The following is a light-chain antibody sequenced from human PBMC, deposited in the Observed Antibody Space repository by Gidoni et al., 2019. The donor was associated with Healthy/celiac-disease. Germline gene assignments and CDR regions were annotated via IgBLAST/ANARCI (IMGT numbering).Light chain of an antibody. J-gene: IGKJ2*01. Sequence: DLQMTESPSTLSASVGDRVTITCRASQSISSWLAWYQQQPGKAPKLLIYDASSLESGVPSRFSGSGSGTDFPLTISSLQPDDFATYYCQQYNSYPYTFGQXTKLEIK. CDR1: QSISSW. CDR3: QQYNSYPYT. V-gene: IGKV1-5*01. CDR2: DAS.